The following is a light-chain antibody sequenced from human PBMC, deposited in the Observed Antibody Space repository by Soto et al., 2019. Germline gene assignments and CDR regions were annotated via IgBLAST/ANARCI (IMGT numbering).Light chain of an antibody. V-gene: IGKV3-20*01. CDR3: QQYNSYSGA. CDR1: QSVSSRY. Sequence: EVVLSQYPNTLSLSRGERATLSCRASQSVSSRYLAWYQQKPGQAPRLLIYGASSRATGIADRFSGSGSGTDFTLNISSLQPDDFATYYCQQYNSYSGAFGQGTKVDIK. CDR2: GAS. J-gene: IGKJ1*01.